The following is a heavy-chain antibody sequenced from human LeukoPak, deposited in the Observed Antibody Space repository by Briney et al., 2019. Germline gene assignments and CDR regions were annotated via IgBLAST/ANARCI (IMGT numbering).Heavy chain of an antibody. CDR3: VRQGYYYDSSAYYSIDY. CDR2: IYPGDSDT. Sequence: GESLKISCKASGYSFSSYWIGWMRQMPGKGLEWVGIIYPGDSDTRYSPSFQGQVTISADESISTAYLQWSSLKASDTAMYYCVRQGYYYDSSAYYSIDYWGQGTLVTVSS. D-gene: IGHD3-22*01. J-gene: IGHJ4*02. CDR1: GYSFSSYW. V-gene: IGHV5-51*01.